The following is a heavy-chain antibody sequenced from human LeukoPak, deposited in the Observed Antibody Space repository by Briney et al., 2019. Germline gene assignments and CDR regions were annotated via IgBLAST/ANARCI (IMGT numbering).Heavy chain of an antibody. V-gene: IGHV3-30-3*01. Sequence: GGSLRLSCAASGFTFSSYAMHWVRQAPGKGLEWVAVISYDGSNKYYADSVKGRFTISRDNSKNTLYLQMNSLRAEDTAVYYCARLIAAAGTLAFDPWGQGTLVTVSS. CDR1: GFTFSSYA. D-gene: IGHD6-13*01. J-gene: IGHJ5*02. CDR2: ISYDGSNK. CDR3: ARLIAAAGTLAFDP.